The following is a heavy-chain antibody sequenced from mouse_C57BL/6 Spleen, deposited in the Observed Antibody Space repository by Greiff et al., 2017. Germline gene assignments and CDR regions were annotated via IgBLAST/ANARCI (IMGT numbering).Heavy chain of an antibody. CDR2: INPNNGGT. CDR1: GYTFNDYN. V-gene: IGHV1-18*01. CDR3: ARSNSNYLYYFGY. Sequence: VQLQQSGPELVKPGASVKIPCKASGYTFNDYNMDWVKQSHGKSLEWIGEINPNNGGTIYNQKFKGKATLTVDKSSSTAYMVLRSLTSEDTAVYYCARSNSNYLYYFGYWGKGTTLTFSS. D-gene: IGHD2-5*01. J-gene: IGHJ2*01.